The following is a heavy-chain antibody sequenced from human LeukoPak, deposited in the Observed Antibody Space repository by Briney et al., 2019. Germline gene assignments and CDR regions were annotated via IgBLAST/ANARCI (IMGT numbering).Heavy chain of an antibody. CDR2: VYSRGSP. CDR1: GDSINNGSYY. CDR3: ARGRNLRVYSDI. J-gene: IGHJ3*02. Sequence: SETLSLTCTVSGDSINNGSYYWTWIRQPAGKSLDWIGRVYSRGSPNYNFSLKSRVSISIDKSRNQVSLKMNSMTAADTAVYYCARGRNLRVYSDIWGQGTIVTVSS. V-gene: IGHV4-61*02. D-gene: IGHD1-14*01.